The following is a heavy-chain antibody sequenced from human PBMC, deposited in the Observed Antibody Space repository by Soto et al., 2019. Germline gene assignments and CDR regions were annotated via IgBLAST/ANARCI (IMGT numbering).Heavy chain of an antibody. J-gene: IGHJ3*02. V-gene: IGHV3-53*01. CDR3: AVMDYYGSRSGLDI. D-gene: IGHD3-10*01. Sequence: GGSLRLSCVASGFSFVDYAMTWVRQAPGKGLEWVSVIYSGGSTYYADSVKGRFTISRDNSKNTLYLQMNSLRAEDTAVYYCAVMDYYGSRSGLDIWGQGTMVTVSS. CDR1: GFSFVDYA. CDR2: IYSGGST.